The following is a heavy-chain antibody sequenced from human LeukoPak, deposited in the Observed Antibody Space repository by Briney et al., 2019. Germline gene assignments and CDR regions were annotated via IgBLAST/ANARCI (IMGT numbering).Heavy chain of an antibody. Sequence: PGGSLRLSCAASGFTFDDYAMHWVRQAPGKGLEWISGISWNSGTIGYADSVKGRFTISRNDAKNSLYLQMNSLRAEDMALYYCAKDKVFGGELDYWGQGTLVTVSS. V-gene: IGHV3-9*03. CDR1: GFTFDDYA. CDR2: ISWNSGTI. CDR3: AKDKVFGGELDY. D-gene: IGHD3-10*01. J-gene: IGHJ4*02.